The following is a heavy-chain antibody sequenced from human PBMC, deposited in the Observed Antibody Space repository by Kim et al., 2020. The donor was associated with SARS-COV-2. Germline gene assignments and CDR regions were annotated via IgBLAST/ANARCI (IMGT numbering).Heavy chain of an antibody. J-gene: IGHJ6*02. Sequence: SQTLSLTCAISGDSVSSNSAAWNWIRQSPSRGLEWLGRTYYRSKWYNDYAVSVKSRITINPDTSKNQFSLQLNSVTPEDTAVSYCAREGGLGEVPLGGMDFWGQGTPVTVSS. V-gene: IGHV6-1*01. CDR2: TYYRSKWYN. CDR3: AREGGLGEVPLGGMDF. CDR1: GDSVSSNSAA. D-gene: IGHD2-2*01.